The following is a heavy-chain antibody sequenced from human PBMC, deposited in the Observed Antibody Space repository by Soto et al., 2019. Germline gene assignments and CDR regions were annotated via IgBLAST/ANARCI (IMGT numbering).Heavy chain of an antibody. J-gene: IGHJ4*02. V-gene: IGHV2-5*02. CDR1: WFSVSFSGVS. CDR2: IYWDDDK. D-gene: IGHD3-3*01. CDR3: ARQSGPYFDF. Sequence: SGPTLVNPTQTLTLTCSLSWFSVSFSGVSVGWIRQPPGKALEWLALIYWDDDKRYSPSVKGRLTINKDTSKNQVVLTLTNMDPLDTATYYCARQSGPYFDFWGQGTLVTVSS.